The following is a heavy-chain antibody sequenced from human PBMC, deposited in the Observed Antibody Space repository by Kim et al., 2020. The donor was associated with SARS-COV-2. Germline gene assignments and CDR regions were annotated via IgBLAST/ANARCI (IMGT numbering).Heavy chain of an antibody. CDR3: TTLYSGYETDYYYYGMDV. J-gene: IGHJ6*02. CDR2: IKSKTDGGTT. V-gene: IGHV3-15*01. CDR1: GFTFSNAW. D-gene: IGHD5-12*01. Sequence: GGSLRLSCAASGFTFSNAWMSWVRQAPGKGLEWVGRIKSKTDGGTTDYAAPVKGRFTISRDDSKNTLYLQMNRLKTEDTAVYYCTTLYSGYETDYYYYGMDVWGQGTTVTVSS.